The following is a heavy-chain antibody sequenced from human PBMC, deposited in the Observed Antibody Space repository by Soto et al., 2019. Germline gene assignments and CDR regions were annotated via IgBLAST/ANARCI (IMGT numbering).Heavy chain of an antibody. CDR3: ALSHTVTTGY. V-gene: IGHV3-74*01. Sequence: EVQLVESGGGLVQPGGSLRLSCAASGLTFSSYWMHWVRQAPGKGLVWVSRINSDGSSTSYADSVKGRFTISRDNAKNTLYLQMNRLGDEDTAGGSCALSHTVTTGYWGQRTLLTVSS. J-gene: IGHJ4*02. CDR2: INSDGSST. D-gene: IGHD4-17*01. CDR1: GLTFSSYW.